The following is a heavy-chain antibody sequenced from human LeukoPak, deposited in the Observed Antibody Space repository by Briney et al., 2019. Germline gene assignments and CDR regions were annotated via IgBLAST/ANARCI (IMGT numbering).Heavy chain of an antibody. D-gene: IGHD2-2*01. CDR3: ARDSYHCSSTSCYDGYFDL. CDR2: IIPIFGTA. Sequence: SVKVSCKASGGTFSSYAISWVRQAPGQGLEWMGGIIPIFGTANYAQKFQGRVTITADESTSTAYMELSSLRSEDTAVYYCARDSYHCSSTSCYDGYFDLWGRGTLVTVSS. J-gene: IGHJ2*01. CDR1: GGTFSSYA. V-gene: IGHV1-69*13.